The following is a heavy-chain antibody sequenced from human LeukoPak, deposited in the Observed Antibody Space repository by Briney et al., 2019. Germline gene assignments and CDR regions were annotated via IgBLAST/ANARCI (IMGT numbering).Heavy chain of an antibody. CDR3: ARAGYSGYPTGADY. V-gene: IGHV4-61*02. CDR2: IYTSGST. Sequence: SETLSLTCTVSGGSISSGSYYWSWIRQPAGKGLEWIGRIYTSGSTNYNPSLKSRVTMSVDTSKNQFSLKLSSVTAADTAVYYCARAGYSGYPTGADYWGQGTLVTVSS. J-gene: IGHJ4*02. D-gene: IGHD5-12*01. CDR1: GGSISSGSYY.